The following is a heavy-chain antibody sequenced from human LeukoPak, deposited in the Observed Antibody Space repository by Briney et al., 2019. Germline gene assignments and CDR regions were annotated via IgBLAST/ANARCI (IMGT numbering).Heavy chain of an antibody. CDR3: AREPTGWFDP. CDR1: GFTLNNYA. Sequence: GGSLRLSCAASGFTLNNYAMNWIRQAPGKGLEWVSYISSSGSTIYYADSVKGRFTISRDNAKNSLYLQMNSLRAEDTAVYYCAREPTGWFDPWGQGTLVTVSS. V-gene: IGHV3-11*01. D-gene: IGHD1-14*01. CDR2: ISSSGSTI. J-gene: IGHJ5*02.